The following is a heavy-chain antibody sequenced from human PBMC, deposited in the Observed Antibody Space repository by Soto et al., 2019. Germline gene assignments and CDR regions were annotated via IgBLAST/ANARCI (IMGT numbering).Heavy chain of an antibody. J-gene: IGHJ5*01. CDR1: GDTFTKYD. Sequence: QVQLVQSGAEVKTPGASVKVSCKASGDTFTKYDMNWVRQAPGQGLEWMGWMNPTSGNTGYAQKFQGRLTMTWDTAIGIAHMELSSLRNEDTAVYYCARSDGHTFNWLDSWGQGTLVTVSA. CDR3: ARSDGHTFNWLDS. V-gene: IGHV1-8*01. CDR2: MNPTSGNT. D-gene: IGHD2-2*02.